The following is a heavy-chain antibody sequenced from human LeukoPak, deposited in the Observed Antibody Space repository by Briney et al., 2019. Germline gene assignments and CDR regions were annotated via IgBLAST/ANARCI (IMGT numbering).Heavy chain of an antibody. Sequence: PGGSLRLSCAASGFTFSSYDIHWVRQAPGKGLEWVAFIRYDGSNKYYADSVRGRFTTSRDNSKNSLYLQMNSLRAEDTAVYYCARDVRVKRWLQSTQNWFDPWGQGTLVTVSS. V-gene: IGHV3-30*02. D-gene: IGHD5-24*01. CDR3: ARDVRVKRWLQSTQNWFDP. J-gene: IGHJ5*02. CDR1: GFTFSSYD. CDR2: IRYDGSNK.